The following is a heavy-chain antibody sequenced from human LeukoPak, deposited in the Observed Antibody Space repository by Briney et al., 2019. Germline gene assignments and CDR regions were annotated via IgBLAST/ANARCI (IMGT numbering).Heavy chain of an antibody. CDR1: GGTFSSYA. CDR3: ARDLTIVVVPAAPGFDP. Sequence: GSSVKVSSKASGGTFSSYAISWVRQAPGQGLEWMGGIIPIFGTANYAQKFQGRVTITADESTSTAYMELSSLRSEDTAVYYCARDLTIVVVPAAPGFDPWGQGTLVTVSS. CDR2: IIPIFGTA. V-gene: IGHV1-69*01. D-gene: IGHD2-2*01. J-gene: IGHJ5*02.